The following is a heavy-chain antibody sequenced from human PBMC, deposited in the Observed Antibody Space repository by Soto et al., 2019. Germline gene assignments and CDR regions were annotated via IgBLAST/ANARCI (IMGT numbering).Heavy chain of an antibody. CDR2: FDPEDGET. V-gene: IGHV1-24*01. J-gene: IGHJ3*02. D-gene: IGHD3-9*01. Sequence: QVQLVQSGAEVKKPGASVKVSCKVSGYTLTELSMHWVRQATGTGLEWMGGFDPEDGETIYAQKLQGRVTMTEDTSTDTAYMELSSLRSEDTAVYYCATDLASRGAGYYILTDVRGGAFDIWVQGTMVTVSS. CDR1: GYTLTELS. CDR3: ATDLASRGAGYYILTDVRGGAFDI.